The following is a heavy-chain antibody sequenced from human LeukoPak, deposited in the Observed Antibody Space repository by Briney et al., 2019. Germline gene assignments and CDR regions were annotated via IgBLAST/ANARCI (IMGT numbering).Heavy chain of an antibody. J-gene: IGHJ4*02. CDR3: ARGLWVGATFDY. CDR1: GYTFTGYY. CDR2: INPNSGGT. Sequence: ASVKVSCKASGYTFTGYYMHWVRQAPGQGLEWMGWINPNSGGTNYAQKFQGRVTMTRNTSINTAYMELSSLSSEDTAVYYCARGLWVGATFDYWGQGTLVTVSS. V-gene: IGHV1-2*02. D-gene: IGHD1-26*01.